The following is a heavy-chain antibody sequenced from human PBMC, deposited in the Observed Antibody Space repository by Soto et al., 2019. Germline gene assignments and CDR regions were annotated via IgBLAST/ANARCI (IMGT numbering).Heavy chain of an antibody. D-gene: IGHD2-15*01. CDR1: GGTFSSYS. CDR2: IIPILGVT. V-gene: IGHV1-69*02. J-gene: IGHJ6*03. CDR3: GSAATGYFYMDV. Sequence: QVQLVQSGAEVKKPGSSVKVSCKASGGTFSSYSISWVRQAPGQGLEWMGRIIPILGVTNYAQKFQGRVTITADKSTTTAYMELSSLSSEDTAVYYCGSAATGYFYMDVWGKGTTVTVSS.